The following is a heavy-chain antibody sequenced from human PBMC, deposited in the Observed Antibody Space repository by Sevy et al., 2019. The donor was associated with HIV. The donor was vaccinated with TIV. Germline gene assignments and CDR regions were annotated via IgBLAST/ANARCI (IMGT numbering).Heavy chain of an antibody. D-gene: IGHD3-3*01. J-gene: IGHJ6*02. V-gene: IGHV3-48*03. CDR2: ISSSGSTI. CDR3: AKRGGQYDLGMDV. Sequence: GGSLRLSCAASGFTFSSYEMNWVRQAPGKGLEWVSYISSSGSTIYYADSVSGRFTISRDNAKKSLYLQMNSLRAEDTAVYYCAKRGGQYDLGMDVWGQGTTVTVSS. CDR1: GFTFSSYE.